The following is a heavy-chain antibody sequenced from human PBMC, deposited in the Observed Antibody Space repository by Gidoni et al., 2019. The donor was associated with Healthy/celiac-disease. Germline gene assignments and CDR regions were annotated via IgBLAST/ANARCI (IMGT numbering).Heavy chain of an antibody. J-gene: IGHJ5*02. D-gene: IGHD2-8*01. Sequence: QSGAEVKKPGSSVKVSCKASGGTFSSYAISWVRQSPGQGLEWMGGLIPIFGTANYEQKFHGRVTMTADESTSTAYMVLSSLRSEDTAVYYCARKVPPGVPTFRWFDPWGQGTLVTVSS. CDR3: ARKVPPGVPTFRWFDP. V-gene: IGHV1-69*01. CDR2: LIPIFGTA. CDR1: GGTFSSYA.